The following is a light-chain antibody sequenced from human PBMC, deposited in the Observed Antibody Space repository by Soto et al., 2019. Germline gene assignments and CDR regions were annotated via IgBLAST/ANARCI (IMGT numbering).Light chain of an antibody. J-gene: IGLJ1*01. CDR3: SSHTSSSTGYV. CDR1: SSDVGGYNY. CDR2: DVS. V-gene: IGLV2-14*01. Sequence: QSVLTQPASVSGSPGQSITTSCTGTSSDVGGYNYVSWYQQHPGKAPKLMIYDVSNRPSGVSNRFSGSKSGNTASLTISGLQAEDEADYYCSSHTSSSTGYVFGTGTRSPS.